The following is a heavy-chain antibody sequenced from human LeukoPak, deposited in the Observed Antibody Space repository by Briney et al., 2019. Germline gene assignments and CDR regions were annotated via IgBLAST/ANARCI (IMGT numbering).Heavy chain of an antibody. CDR3: ARVARERVGGVYYFDY. V-gene: IGHV3-13*01. CDR2: IGTAGDT. Sequence: GGSLRLSCAASGSTFSDYDMHWVRQATGKGLEWVSAIGTAGDTYYTGSVKGRFTISRENAKNSLYLQMNSLRAGDTAVYYCARVARERVGGVYYFDYWGQGTLVTVSS. J-gene: IGHJ4*02. CDR1: GSTFSDYD. D-gene: IGHD1-1*01.